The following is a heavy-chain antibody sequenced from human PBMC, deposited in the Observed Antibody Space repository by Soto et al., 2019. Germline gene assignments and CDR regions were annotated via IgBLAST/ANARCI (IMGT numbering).Heavy chain of an antibody. CDR1: GFIFSTYS. CDR2: LSSSISTI. J-gene: IGHJ4*02. CDR3: VRDPPGAVPGISFDY. Sequence: EVQLVESGGGLVQPGGSLRLSCAASGFIFSTYSMNWVRQAPGKGLEWVSYLSSSISTIYYADPVKGRFTISRDNAKNSLYLQMNSLRAEDTAVYYCVRDPPGAVPGISFDYWGQGTLVIVSS. V-gene: IGHV3-48*01. D-gene: IGHD6-19*01.